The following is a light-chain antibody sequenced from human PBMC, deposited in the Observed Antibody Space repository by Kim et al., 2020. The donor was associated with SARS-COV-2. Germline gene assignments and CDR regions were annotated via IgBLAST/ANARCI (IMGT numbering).Light chain of an antibody. V-gene: IGLV6-57*03. CDR3: QSDDGRSWV. Sequence: GKPGTLPPTRSSGSIVSNDVQRYQQRPRSAPTTVISDYHRRPSGVPDRFSGSIDSSSNSVSLTIAGRQTEDEAVYYCQSDDGRSWVFGGGTQRTVL. J-gene: IGLJ3*02. CDR1: SGSIVSND. CDR2: DYH.